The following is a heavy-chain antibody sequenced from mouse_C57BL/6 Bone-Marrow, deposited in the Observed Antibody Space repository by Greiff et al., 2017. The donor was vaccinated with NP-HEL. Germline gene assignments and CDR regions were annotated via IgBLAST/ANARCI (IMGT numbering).Heavy chain of an antibody. CDR3: ARDWDGDLDY. CDR1: GYAFSSSW. CDR2: IYPGDGDT. V-gene: IGHV1-82*01. J-gene: IGHJ2*01. D-gene: IGHD4-1*01. Sequence: VQLQQSGPELVKPGASVKISCKASGYAFSSSWMNWVKQRPGKGLEWIGRIYPGDGDTNYNGKFKGKATLTADKSSSTAYMQLSSLTSEDSAVYFCARDWDGDLDYWGQGTTLTVSS.